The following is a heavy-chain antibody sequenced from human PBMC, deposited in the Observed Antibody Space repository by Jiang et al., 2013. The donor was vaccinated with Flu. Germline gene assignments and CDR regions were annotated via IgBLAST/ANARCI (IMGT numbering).Heavy chain of an antibody. CDR1: GGSVSSGDYY. Sequence: GPGLVKPSQTLSLTCTVSGGSVSSGDYYWSWIRQPPGKGLEWIGHIYFSGRTYYNPSLRSRVTISIDTSKNQFSLKVTSVTAADTAVYFCARGAPXLPLHYY. CDR3: ARGAPXLPLHYY. CDR2: IYFSGRT. J-gene: IGHJ6*01. V-gene: IGHV4-30-4*01.